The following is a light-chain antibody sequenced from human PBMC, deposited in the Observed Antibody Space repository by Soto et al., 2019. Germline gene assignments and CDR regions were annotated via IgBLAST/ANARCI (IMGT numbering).Light chain of an antibody. Sequence: EIVLTQSPVTLSLSPGERATLSCRASQSVSSYLAWYQQKPGQAPRLLIYDASNRATGIPARFSGSGSGTEFTLTISSLEPGDFAVYYCQHRSNWPLTFGGGTKVEIK. J-gene: IGKJ4*01. V-gene: IGKV3-11*01. CDR3: QHRSNWPLT. CDR2: DAS. CDR1: QSVSSY.